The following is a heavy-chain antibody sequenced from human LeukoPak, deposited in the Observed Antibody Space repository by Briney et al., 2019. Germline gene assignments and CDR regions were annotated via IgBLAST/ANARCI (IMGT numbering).Heavy chain of an antibody. CDR2: IYSGGST. D-gene: IGHD1-14*01. Sequence: GGSLRLSCAASGFTVSSNYMSWVRQAPGKGLEWVSVIYSGGSTYYADSVKGRFTISRHNSKNTLYLQMNSLRAEDTAVYYCASGVGTHYYYYGMDVWGQGTTVTLSS. J-gene: IGHJ6*02. CDR3: ASGVGTHYYYYGMDV. V-gene: IGHV3-53*04. CDR1: GFTVSSNY.